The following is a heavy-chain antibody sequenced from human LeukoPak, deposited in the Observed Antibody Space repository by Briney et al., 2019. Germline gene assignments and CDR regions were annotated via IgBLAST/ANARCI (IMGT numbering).Heavy chain of an antibody. V-gene: IGHV3-11*06. CDR1: GFTFSDYY. D-gene: IGHD2-15*01. Sequence: GGLLRLSCAASGFTFSDYYMSWIRQAPGKGLEWVSYISSSSSYTNYADSVKGRFTISRDNAKNSLYLQMNRLRAEDTAVYYCARDSLYCSGGSCYWVRAFDIWGQGTRDRVSS. CDR2: ISSSSSYT. J-gene: IGHJ3*02. CDR3: ARDSLYCSGGSCYWVRAFDI.